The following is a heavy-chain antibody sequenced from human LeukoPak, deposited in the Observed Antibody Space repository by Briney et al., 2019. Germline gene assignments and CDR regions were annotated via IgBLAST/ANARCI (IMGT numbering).Heavy chain of an antibody. CDR3: ARDLVAAAGTGIDY. V-gene: IGHV3-21*01. Sequence: PGGSLRLSCAASGFTFSSYSMNWVRQAPGKGLVWVSSISSSSSYIYYADSVEGRFTISRDNAKNSLYLQMNSLGAEDTAVYYCARDLVAAAGTGIDYWGQGTLVTVSS. CDR2: ISSSSSYI. J-gene: IGHJ4*02. CDR1: GFTFSSYS. D-gene: IGHD6-13*01.